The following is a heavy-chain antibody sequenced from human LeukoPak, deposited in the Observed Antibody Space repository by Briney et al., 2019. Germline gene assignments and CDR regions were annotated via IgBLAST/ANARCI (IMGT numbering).Heavy chain of an antibody. V-gene: IGHV4-34*01. Sequence: SETLSLTCAVYGGSFSGYYWSWIRQPPGKGLEWIGYIYHSGSTYYNPSLKSRVTISVDRSKNQFSLKLSSVTAADTAVYYCARVVPAAIFDYWGQGTLVTVSS. CDR2: IYHSGST. CDR1: GGSFSGYY. D-gene: IGHD2-2*01. CDR3: ARVVPAAIFDY. J-gene: IGHJ4*02.